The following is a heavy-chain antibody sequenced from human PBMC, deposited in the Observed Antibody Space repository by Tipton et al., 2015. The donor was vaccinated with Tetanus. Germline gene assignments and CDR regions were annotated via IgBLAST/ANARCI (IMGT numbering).Heavy chain of an antibody. Sequence: SLRLSCAASGFTFSDYYMSWIRQAPGKGLEWVSYISSSGSTIYYADSVKGRFTISRDNAKNSLYLQMNSLGAEDTAVYYCARDASGSGYSSHFDYWGQGTLVTVSS. J-gene: IGHJ4*02. CDR2: ISSSGSTI. CDR1: GFTFSDYY. CDR3: ARDASGSGYSSHFDY. D-gene: IGHD5-18*01. V-gene: IGHV3-11*01.